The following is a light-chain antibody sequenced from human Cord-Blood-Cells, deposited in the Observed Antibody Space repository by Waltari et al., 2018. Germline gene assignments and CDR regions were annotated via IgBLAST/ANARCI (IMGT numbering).Light chain of an antibody. CDR2: EGS. Sequence: QSALTQPASVSGSPGQSITISCTGTSSDVGSYNLVSWYEQHPGNAPKHMIYEGSKRPSGVSNRFSGSKSGNTASLTISGLQAEDEADYYCCSYAGSSTWVFGGGTKLTVL. J-gene: IGLJ3*02. CDR1: SSDVGSYNL. CDR3: CSYAGSSTWV. V-gene: IGLV2-23*01.